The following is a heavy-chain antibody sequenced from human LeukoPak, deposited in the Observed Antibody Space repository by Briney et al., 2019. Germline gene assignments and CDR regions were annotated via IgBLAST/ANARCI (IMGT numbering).Heavy chain of an antibody. D-gene: IGHD3-16*02. J-gene: IGHJ4*02. CDR2: ISAYNGNT. V-gene: IGHV1-18*01. CDR1: GYTFTSYG. CDR3: ALWGYDYVWGSYRYYFDY. Sequence: ASVKVSCKASGYTFTSYGISWVRQAPGQGLEWMGWISAYNGNTNYAQKLQGRVTMTTDTSTSTAYMELRSLRSDDTAVYYCALWGYDYVWGSYRYYFDYWGQGTLVTVSS.